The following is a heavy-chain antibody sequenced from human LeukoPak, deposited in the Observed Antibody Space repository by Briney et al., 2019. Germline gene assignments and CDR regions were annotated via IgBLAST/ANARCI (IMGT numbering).Heavy chain of an antibody. V-gene: IGHV3-66*01. CDR1: GFTVSSIY. CDR2: IYSGGST. J-gene: IGHJ6*02. CDR3: ASRDKGYYYGMDV. D-gene: IGHD5-24*01. Sequence: GGSLRLSCAASGFTVSSIYMSWVRQAPGKGLEWVSLIYSGGSTYYADSVKGRFTISRDNSKNTLYLQMNSLRAEDTAVYYCASRDKGYYYGMDVWGQGTTVTVSS.